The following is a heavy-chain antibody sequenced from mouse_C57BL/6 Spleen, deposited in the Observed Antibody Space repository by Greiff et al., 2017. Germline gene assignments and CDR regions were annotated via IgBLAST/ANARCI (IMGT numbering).Heavy chain of an antibody. CDR1: GYAFSSSW. V-gene: IGHV1-82*01. Sequence: VQLQQSGPELVKPGASVKISCKASGYAFSSSWMNWVKQRPGKGLEWIGRIYPGDGDTNYNGKFKGKATLTADKSSSTAYMQLSSLTSEDSAVYFCARGEDDGYSDDWGQGTTLTVSS. CDR3: ARGEDDGYSDD. CDR2: IYPGDGDT. J-gene: IGHJ2*01. D-gene: IGHD2-3*01.